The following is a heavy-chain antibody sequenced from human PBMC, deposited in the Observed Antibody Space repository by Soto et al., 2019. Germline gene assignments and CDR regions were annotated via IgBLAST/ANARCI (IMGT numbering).Heavy chain of an antibody. D-gene: IGHD3-10*01. Sequence: ASVKVSCKASGYTFTSYGISWVRQAPGQGLEWMGWISAYNGNTNYAQKLQGRVTMTTDTSTSTAYMELRSLRSDDTAVYYCARTKAMVRGVIHHPELDYWGQGTLVTVSS. J-gene: IGHJ4*02. CDR2: ISAYNGNT. V-gene: IGHV1-18*01. CDR3: ARTKAMVRGVIHHPELDY. CDR1: GYTFTSYG.